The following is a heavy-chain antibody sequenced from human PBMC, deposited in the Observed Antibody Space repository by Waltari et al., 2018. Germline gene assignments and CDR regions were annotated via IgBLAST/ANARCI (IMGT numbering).Heavy chain of an antibody. CDR3: AREDYYGSGSYSRRYYYYYMDV. CDR1: GGSISSYY. J-gene: IGHJ6*03. Sequence: QVQLQESGPGLVKPSETLSLTCTVSGGSISSYYWSWIRQPPGKGLEWIGYIYYSGSTNYNPSLTSRVTISVDTSKNQFSLKLSSVTAADTAVYYCAREDYYGSGSYSRRYYYYYMDVWGKGTTVTVSS. V-gene: IGHV4-59*01. CDR2: IYYSGST. D-gene: IGHD3-10*01.